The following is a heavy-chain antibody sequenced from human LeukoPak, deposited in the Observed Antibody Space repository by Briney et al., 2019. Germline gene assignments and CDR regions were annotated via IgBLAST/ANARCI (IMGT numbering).Heavy chain of an antibody. Sequence: GGSLRLSCAASGFTFSSYSMNWVRQAPGKGLEWVSSISSSSSYIYYADSVKGRFTISRDNAKNTLYLQMNSLRAEDTAVYYCAKDYSEDLDYWGQGTLVTVSS. J-gene: IGHJ4*02. CDR2: ISSSSSYI. CDR1: GFTFSSYS. D-gene: IGHD6-13*01. V-gene: IGHV3-21*01. CDR3: AKDYSEDLDY.